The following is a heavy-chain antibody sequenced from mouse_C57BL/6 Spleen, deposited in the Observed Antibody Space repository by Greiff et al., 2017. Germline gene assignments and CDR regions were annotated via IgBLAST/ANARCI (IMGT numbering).Heavy chain of an antibody. V-gene: IGHV5-17*01. CDR3: ARGYYYGSSDFDY. J-gene: IGHJ2*01. D-gene: IGHD1-1*01. Sequence: EVMLVESGGGLVKPGGSLKLSCAASGFTFSDYGMHWVRQAPEKGLEWVAYISSGSSTIYYADTVQGRFTISRDNAKNTLFLQMTSLRSEDTAMYYCARGYYYGSSDFDYWGQGTTLTVSS. CDR2: ISSGSSTI. CDR1: GFTFSDYG.